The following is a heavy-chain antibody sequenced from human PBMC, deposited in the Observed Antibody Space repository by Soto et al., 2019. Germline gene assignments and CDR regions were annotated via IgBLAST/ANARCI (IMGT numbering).Heavy chain of an antibody. CDR3: ATTERLIVLVPAAPDV. Sequence: PGGSLRLSCAASGFTFSSYAMSWVRRAPGKGLEWVSAISGSGGSTYYADSVKGRFTISRDNSKNTLYLQMNSLRAEDTAVYYCATTERLIVLVPAAPDVWGQGTTVTVSS. V-gene: IGHV3-23*01. J-gene: IGHJ6*02. CDR1: GFTFSSYA. D-gene: IGHD2-2*01. CDR2: ISGSGGST.